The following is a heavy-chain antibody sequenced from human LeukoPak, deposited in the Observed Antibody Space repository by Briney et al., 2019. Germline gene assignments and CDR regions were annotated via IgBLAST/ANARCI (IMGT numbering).Heavy chain of an antibody. J-gene: IGHJ6*03. D-gene: IGHD2-8*01. CDR3: AKDRCSNGIGCYYYYMDV. CDR2: TQSDRSNE. V-gene: IGHV3-30*02. Sequence: QPGGSLRLSCAASRFTFSSYGMHWVRQAPGKGLEWVAYTQSDRSNEQYADSVRGRFSISRDSSKNILYLQMNSLRAEDTAVYYCAKDRCSNGIGCYYYYMDVWGKGTTVTISS. CDR1: RFTFSSYG.